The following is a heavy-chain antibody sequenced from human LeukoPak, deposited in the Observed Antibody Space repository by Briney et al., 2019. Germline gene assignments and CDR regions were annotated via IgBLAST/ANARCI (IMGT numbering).Heavy chain of an antibody. Sequence: SETLSLTCTVSGGSVYTSDYYRGWVRQPPGKGPEWIGDIFYTGKTNYNPSLKSRVSISIDTSKNQYSLKLPSVTAADTAVYYCARVFDSWGQGTLVTVSS. CDR2: IFYTGKT. V-gene: IGHV4-39*07. CDR3: ARVFDS. J-gene: IGHJ4*02. CDR1: GGSVYTSDYY.